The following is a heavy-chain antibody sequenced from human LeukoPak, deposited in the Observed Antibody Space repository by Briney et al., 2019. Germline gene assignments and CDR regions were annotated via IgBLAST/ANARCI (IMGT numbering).Heavy chain of an antibody. V-gene: IGHV3-23*01. CDR1: GLTFRNYC. CDR2: ISATGGST. D-gene: IGHD3-3*01. Sequence: PGGSLRPSCAASGLTFRNYCMTWVRKAPGKGLDWVSVISATGGSTNFADSVKGRFTISRDNSKNTLYLQMNSLRAEDTAVYYCAKSITIFGEGGYYFDYWGQGTLVTVSS. J-gene: IGHJ4*02. CDR3: AKSITIFGEGGYYFDY.